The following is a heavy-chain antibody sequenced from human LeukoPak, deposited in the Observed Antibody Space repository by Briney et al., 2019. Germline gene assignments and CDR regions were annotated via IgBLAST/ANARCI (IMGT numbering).Heavy chain of an antibody. Sequence: GESMRLSCAVSGFTFSRFWMSWVRQAPGKGLEWVANTKQDGSEKYYVDSVKGRFTISRDNAKNSLFLQMNSLRAEETAVYYCARGEYYYDGGYWGQGTLVAVSS. V-gene: IGHV3-7*04. CDR1: GFTFSRFW. CDR3: ARGEYYYDGGY. CDR2: TKQDGSEK. D-gene: IGHD3-22*01. J-gene: IGHJ4*02.